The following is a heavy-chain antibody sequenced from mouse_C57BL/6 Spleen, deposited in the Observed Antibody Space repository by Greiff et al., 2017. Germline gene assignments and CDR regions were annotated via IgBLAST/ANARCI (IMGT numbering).Heavy chain of an antibody. CDR1: GFTFSSYA. CDR3: TREEDGYYAMDY. V-gene: IGHV5-9-1*02. J-gene: IGHJ4*01. D-gene: IGHD2-3*01. CDR2: ISSGGDYI. Sequence: EVKLVESGEGLVKPGGSLKLSCAASGFTFSSYAMSWVRQTPEKRLEWVGYISSGGDYIYYADTVKGRFTISRDNARNTLYLQMSSLKSEDTAMYYCTREEDGYYAMDYWGQGTSVTVSS.